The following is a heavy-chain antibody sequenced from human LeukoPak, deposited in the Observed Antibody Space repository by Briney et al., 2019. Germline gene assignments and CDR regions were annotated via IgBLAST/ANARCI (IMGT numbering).Heavy chain of an antibody. CDR2: ISGSGGST. V-gene: IGHV3-23*01. CDR3: AAGILTGYYRFDY. Sequence: GGSLRLSCTASGFTFSHYGMSWVRQAPGKGLEWVSAISGSGGSTYYADSVKGRFTISRDNSKNTLYLQMNSLRAEDTAVYYCAAGILTGYYRFDYWGQGTLVTVSS. J-gene: IGHJ4*02. D-gene: IGHD3-9*01. CDR1: GFTFSHYG.